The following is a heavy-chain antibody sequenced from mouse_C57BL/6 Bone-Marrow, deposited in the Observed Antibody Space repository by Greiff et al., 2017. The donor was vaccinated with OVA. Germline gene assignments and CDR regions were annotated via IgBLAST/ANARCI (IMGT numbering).Heavy chain of an antibody. Sequence: EVKLVESGGGLVKPGGSLKLSCAASGFTFSSYGMSWVRQTPDKRLEWVATISSGGSYTYYPDSVKGRFTISRDNAKNTLYLQMSSLKSEDTAMYYCARNWDEAYWGQGTLVTVSA. J-gene: IGHJ3*01. D-gene: IGHD4-1*01. CDR1: GFTFSSYG. CDR3: ARNWDEAY. V-gene: IGHV5-6*03. CDR2: ISSGGSYT.